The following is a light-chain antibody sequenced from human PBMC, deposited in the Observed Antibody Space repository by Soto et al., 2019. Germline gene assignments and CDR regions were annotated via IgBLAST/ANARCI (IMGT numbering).Light chain of an antibody. Sequence: IQMNQSPSTLSASVGDRVTITCRASHHIDAWLAWYQQKPGKAPKVLIYKASILESGVPSRFSGSGSGTEFTLTISSLQPDDSATYYCQQHSNYPLTFGGGTKVEIK. J-gene: IGKJ4*01. CDR3: QQHSNYPLT. V-gene: IGKV1-5*03. CDR1: HHIDAW. CDR2: KAS.